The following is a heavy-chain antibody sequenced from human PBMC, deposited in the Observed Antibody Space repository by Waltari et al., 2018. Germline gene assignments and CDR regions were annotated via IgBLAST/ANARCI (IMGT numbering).Heavy chain of an antibody. Sequence: EVQLVESGGGLVQPGGSLRLSCVASGFIFSSYWMDWVRQAPGKGLVWVSRINYDGSRTTYADSVKGRFTISRDNAKNTLDLHMSSLRAEDTAVYYCIRENIAAAGLESWGQGTLVTVSS. J-gene: IGHJ5*02. CDR3: IRENIAAAGLES. D-gene: IGHD6-13*01. CDR2: INYDGSRT. CDR1: GFIFSSYW. V-gene: IGHV3-74*01.